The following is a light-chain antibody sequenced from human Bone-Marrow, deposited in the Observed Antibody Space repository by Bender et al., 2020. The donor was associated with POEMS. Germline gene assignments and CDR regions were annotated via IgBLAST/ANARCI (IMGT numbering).Light chain of an antibody. CDR3: CSYAGTFHVL. J-gene: IGLJ2*01. CDR1: GSDY. Sequence: QSALTQPPSVSGSPGQSVTISCTGTGSDYVSWYQHLPGTAPKLLIYSSHRRPSEVPDRFSGSRSGTSASLAISGLQAEDEADFYCCSYAGTFHVLFGGGTRLTVL. CDR2: SSH. V-gene: IGLV2-11*01.